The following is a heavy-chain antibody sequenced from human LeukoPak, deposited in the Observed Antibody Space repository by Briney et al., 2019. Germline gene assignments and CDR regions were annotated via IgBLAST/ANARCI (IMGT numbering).Heavy chain of an antibody. Sequence: ESGPTLVKPTQTLTLTCTFSGFSLSTSGVGVGWIRRPPGKALEWLALIYWDDDKRYSPSLKSRLTITKDTSKNQVVLTMTNMDPVDTATYYCAHRRDTMVRGVTYFDYWGQGTLVTVSS. CDR1: GFSLSTSGVG. CDR3: AHRRDTMVRGVTYFDY. J-gene: IGHJ4*02. D-gene: IGHD3-10*01. V-gene: IGHV2-5*02. CDR2: IYWDDDK.